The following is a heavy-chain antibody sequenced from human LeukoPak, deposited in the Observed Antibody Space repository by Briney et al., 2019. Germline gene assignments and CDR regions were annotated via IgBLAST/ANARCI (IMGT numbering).Heavy chain of an antibody. CDR2: ISYDGSSY. Sequence: GGSLRLSCAASGFTFSSFGIHWVRQAPGKGLEWLAVISYDGSSYYYADSVKGRFTISRDNSKNTLYLQMNSLRAEDTAVYYCARDLAHYDFWSGYYPHYFDYWGQGTLVTVSS. V-gene: IGHV3-30*03. CDR1: GFTFSSFG. J-gene: IGHJ4*02. D-gene: IGHD3-3*01. CDR3: ARDLAHYDFWSGYYPHYFDY.